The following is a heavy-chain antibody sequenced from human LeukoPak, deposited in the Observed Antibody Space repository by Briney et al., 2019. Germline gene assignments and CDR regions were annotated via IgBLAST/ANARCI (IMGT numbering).Heavy chain of an antibody. D-gene: IGHD6-13*01. Sequence: PSETLSLTCTVSGGSISSGDYYWSWIRQPPGKGLEWIGYIYYSGSTYYNPSLKSRVTISVDTSKNQFSLKPSSVTAADSAVYYCARGGSSRFPFLDYWGQGTLVTVSS. CDR2: IYYSGST. J-gene: IGHJ4*02. CDR1: GGSISSGDYY. V-gene: IGHV4-30-4*08. CDR3: ARGGSSRFPFLDY.